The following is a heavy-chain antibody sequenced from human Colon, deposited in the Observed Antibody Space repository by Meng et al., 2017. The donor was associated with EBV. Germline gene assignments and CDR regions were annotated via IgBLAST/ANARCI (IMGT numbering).Heavy chain of an antibody. V-gene: IGHV4-4*02. CDR3: LRGSGGSV. D-gene: IGHD3-10*01. CDR1: GYPISNLNW. J-gene: IGHJ1*01. Sequence: QLLSREWDPALGRPSETLSPTRSVSGYPISNLNWWARVRHPPGKGLEWIGEIPHRGSSAYNPSLKSRVSMSIDKSKNQFSLKLTSVTAADTALYHCLRGSGGSVWGQGTLVTVSS. CDR2: IPHRGSS.